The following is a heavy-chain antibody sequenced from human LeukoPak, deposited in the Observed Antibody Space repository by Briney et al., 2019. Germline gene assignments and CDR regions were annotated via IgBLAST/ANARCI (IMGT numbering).Heavy chain of an antibody. CDR1: GGSISSSTYY. CDR2: IYYSGST. J-gene: IGHJ4*02. V-gene: IGHV4-39*07. D-gene: IGHD2-2*01. CDR3: VRECRPFYHGQRGYFDF. Sequence: SETLSLTCTVSGGSISSSTYYWGWIRQPPGTGLEWIGNIYYSGSTYYNPSLKSRVTISVDTSKNQFSLKLSSVTAADPAVYCCVRECRPFYHGQRGYFDFWGQGTLVTVSS.